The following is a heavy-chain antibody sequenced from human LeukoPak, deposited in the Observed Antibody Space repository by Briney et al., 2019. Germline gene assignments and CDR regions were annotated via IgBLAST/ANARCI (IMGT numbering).Heavy chain of an antibody. J-gene: IGHJ4*02. Sequence: PGGSLRLSCAASGFTFSTSAMSWVRQAPGKGLEWVSGISGGGGSTYYADSLKGRFTISRDNSKNTLFLQMNSLRAEDTAVYYCAKNPVLLWFGEFTYFDYWGQGTLVTVSS. V-gene: IGHV3-23*01. D-gene: IGHD3-10*01. CDR1: GFTFSTSA. CDR2: ISGGGGST. CDR3: AKNPVLLWFGEFTYFDY.